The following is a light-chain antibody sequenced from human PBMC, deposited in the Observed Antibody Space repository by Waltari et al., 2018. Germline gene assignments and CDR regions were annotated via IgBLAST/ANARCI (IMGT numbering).Light chain of an antibody. CDR3: SSYTSSSTWV. J-gene: IGLJ1*01. CDR2: EVS. Sequence: QSALTQPPSVSGSPGQSVTISCTGTSSDVGSYNRVSWYQQPPDTAPKLIIYEVSDRPSGVPDRFAVSKSANTAFLTISGLQAEDEADYCCSSYTSSSTWVFGTGTKVTVL. CDR1: SSDVGSYNR. V-gene: IGLV2-18*02.